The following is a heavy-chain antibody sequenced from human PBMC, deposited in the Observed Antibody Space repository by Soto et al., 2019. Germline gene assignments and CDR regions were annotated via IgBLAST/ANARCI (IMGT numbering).Heavy chain of an antibody. V-gene: IGHV1-69*06. Sequence: QVQLVQSGAEVKKPGSSVKVSCKASGGTFSSYAITWVRQAPGQGLEWMGGIIPIFGTANYAQKFQGRVTITADKSTSTAYMELSSLRSEDTAVYYCARCPSFRIAESTYFDYWSQGTLVTASA. CDR2: IIPIFGTA. CDR3: ARCPSFRIAESTYFDY. D-gene: IGHD6-13*01. J-gene: IGHJ4*02. CDR1: GGTFSSYA.